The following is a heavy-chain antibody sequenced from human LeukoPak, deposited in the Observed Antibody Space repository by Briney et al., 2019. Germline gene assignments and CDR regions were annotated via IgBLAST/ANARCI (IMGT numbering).Heavy chain of an antibody. CDR2: ISSSSSYI. J-gene: IGHJ3*02. CDR3: ARKEEMATDAFDI. CDR1: GFTFSSYS. V-gene: IGHV3-21*01. D-gene: IGHD5-24*01. Sequence: PGGSLRLSCAASGFTFSSYSMNWVRQAPGKGLEWVSSISSSSSYIYYADSVEGRFTISRDNAKNSLYLQMNSLRAEDTAVYYCARKEEMATDAFDIWGQGTMVTVSS.